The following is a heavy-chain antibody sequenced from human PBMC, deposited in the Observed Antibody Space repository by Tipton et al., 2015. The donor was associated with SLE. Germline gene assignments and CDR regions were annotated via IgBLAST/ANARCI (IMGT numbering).Heavy chain of an antibody. Sequence: SLRLSCAASGFTYSSYSMNWVRQAPGKGLEWVSYISSSSSTIYYADSVKGRFTISRDNAKNSLYLQMNSLRDEDTAVYYCARARGYSYGTLSQFDYWGQGTLVTVSS. CDR3: ARARGYSYGTLSQFDY. CDR1: GFTYSSYS. D-gene: IGHD5-18*01. J-gene: IGHJ4*02. CDR2: ISSSSSTI. V-gene: IGHV3-48*02.